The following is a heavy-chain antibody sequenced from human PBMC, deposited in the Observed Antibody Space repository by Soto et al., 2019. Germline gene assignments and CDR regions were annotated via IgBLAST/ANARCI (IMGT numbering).Heavy chain of an antibody. CDR1: GYTFIGYY. D-gene: IGHD3-10*01. J-gene: IGHJ6*02. V-gene: IGHV1-2*02. CDR2: INPKTGGT. Sequence: QVQLVQSGAEVKKPGASVKVSCKASGYTFIGYYLHWVRQAPGQGPEWMGWINPKTGGTNYAQKFQGRVTMTRDTSVSTAYMELRGLKSADTAVYYCATTYYYGSGSFSNFYGMDVWGQGTTVTVSS. CDR3: ATTYYYGSGSFSNFYGMDV.